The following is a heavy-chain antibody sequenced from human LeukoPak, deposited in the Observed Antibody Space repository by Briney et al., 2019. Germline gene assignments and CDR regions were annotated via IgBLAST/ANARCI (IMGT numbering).Heavy chain of an antibody. Sequence: GGSLRLSCAASGFTFSDYYMSWIRQAPGKGLEWVSCISSSGGTIYYADSVKGRFTISRDNAKNSLYLQMNSLRAEDTAVYYCARGGPGDLVYYYYYYMDVWGKGTTVTVSS. CDR2: ISSSGGTI. J-gene: IGHJ6*03. CDR3: ARGGPGDLVYYYYYYMDV. V-gene: IGHV3-11*01. D-gene: IGHD7-27*01. CDR1: GFTFSDYY.